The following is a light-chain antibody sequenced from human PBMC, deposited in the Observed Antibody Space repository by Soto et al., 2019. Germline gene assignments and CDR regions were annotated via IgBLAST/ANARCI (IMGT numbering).Light chain of an antibody. CDR1: SSDVGAYNY. CDR3: SSYTSNTTPYV. V-gene: IGLV2-14*01. CDR2: EVT. J-gene: IGLJ1*01. Sequence: QSLLTQPASVSGSPGQSITISCTGTSSDVGAYNYVSWYQQLPGKAPKLMIYEVTKRPSGVSNRFSGSKSGNTASLTISGLQAEDEGDYYCSSYTSNTTPYVFGTGTKVTVL.